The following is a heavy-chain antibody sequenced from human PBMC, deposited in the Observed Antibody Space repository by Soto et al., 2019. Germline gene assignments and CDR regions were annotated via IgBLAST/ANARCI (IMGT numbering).Heavy chain of an antibody. J-gene: IGHJ4*02. V-gene: IGHV4-59*08. CDR3: ASMGYHYGSGCYPLDY. CDR1: GGSISSYY. Sequence: QVQLQESGPGLVKPSETLSLTCTVSGGSISSYYWTWIRQPPGKGLEWIGFMYNSGSTHYNPSLKSRVTISLDTSKNQFSLNLRSVTAADTAVYYCASMGYHYGSGCYPLDYWGQGTLVTVSS. D-gene: IGHD3-10*01. CDR2: MYNSGST.